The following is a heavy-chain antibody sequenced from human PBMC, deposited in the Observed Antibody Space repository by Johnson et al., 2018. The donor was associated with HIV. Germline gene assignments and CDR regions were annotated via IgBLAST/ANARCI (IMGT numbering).Heavy chain of an antibody. J-gene: IGHJ3*02. Sequence: VQLVESGGGLVQPGGSLRLSCGASGFSVSDSYMNWVRQAPGQGLEWVSVLYSGGNTYYADSVKGRFTISRDNSKNTLYLQMNSLRAEDTAVYYCARELGSDAFDIWGQGTMVTVSS. CDR3: ARELGSDAFDI. V-gene: IGHV3-66*02. CDR2: LYSGGNT. CDR1: GFSVSDSY. D-gene: IGHD7-27*01.